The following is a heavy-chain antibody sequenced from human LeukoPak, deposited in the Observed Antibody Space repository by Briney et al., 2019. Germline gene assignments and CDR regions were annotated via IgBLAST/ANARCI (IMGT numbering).Heavy chain of an antibody. D-gene: IGHD2-2*01. CDR1: GFTFNNYA. CDR2: ISASGVMT. Sequence: GGSLRLSCAASGFTFNNYAMTWVRQAPGKGLEWVSSISASGVMTYYADSVKGRFTISRDNSKNTLYLQMNSLRAEDTAVYYCAHGTVYQLDYWGQGTLVTVSS. V-gene: IGHV3-23*01. CDR3: AHGTVYQLDY. J-gene: IGHJ4*02.